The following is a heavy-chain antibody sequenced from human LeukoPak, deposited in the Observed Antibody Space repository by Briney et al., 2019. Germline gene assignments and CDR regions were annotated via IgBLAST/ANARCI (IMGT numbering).Heavy chain of an antibody. Sequence: GGSLRLSCAVSGFTFSSYWMHWVRQAPGKGLVWVSGINSDGSSTSYAASVKGRFTISRDNAKNTLYLQMNSLRAEDTAVYYCVREWAVAGTGFDYWGQGTLVTVSS. V-gene: IGHV3-74*01. CDR3: VREWAVAGTGFDY. D-gene: IGHD6-19*01. J-gene: IGHJ4*02. CDR2: INSDGSST. CDR1: GFTFSSYW.